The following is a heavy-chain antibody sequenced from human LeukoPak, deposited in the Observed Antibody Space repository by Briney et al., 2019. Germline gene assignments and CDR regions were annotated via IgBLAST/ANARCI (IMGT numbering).Heavy chain of an antibody. CDR3: ARGEEVVPAAMRAYYYYYMDV. Sequence: ASVKVSCKASGGTFSSYAISWVRQAPGQGLEWMGGIIPIFGTANYAQKFQGRVTITADESTSTAYMELSSLRSEDTAVYYCARGEEVVPAAMRAYYYYYMDVWGKGTTVTVSS. D-gene: IGHD2-2*01. CDR2: IIPIFGTA. J-gene: IGHJ6*03. CDR1: GGTFSSYA. V-gene: IGHV1-69*13.